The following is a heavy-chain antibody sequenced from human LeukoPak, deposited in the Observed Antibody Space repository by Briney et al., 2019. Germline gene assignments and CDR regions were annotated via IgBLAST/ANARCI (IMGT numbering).Heavy chain of an antibody. CDR1: GGTFNNSA. D-gene: IGHD4-17*01. CDR2: IMPLFGTA. Sequence: SVKVSCKTSGGTFNNSAISWVRQAPGQGLEWLGGIMPLFGTAGYAQKFQGRVTITKDESTRTVYLELTSLTSDDTAVHYCARDVHGDYGAGWFDPWGQGTLVSVSS. CDR3: ARDVHGDYGAGWFDP. J-gene: IGHJ5*02. V-gene: IGHV1-69*05.